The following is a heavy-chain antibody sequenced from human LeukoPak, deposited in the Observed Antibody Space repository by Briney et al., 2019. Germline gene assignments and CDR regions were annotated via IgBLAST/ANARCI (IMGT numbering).Heavy chain of an antibody. J-gene: IGHJ4*02. V-gene: IGHV1-2*02. CDR2: INPNSGGT. Sequence: ASVKVSCKASGYTFTGYYMHWVRQAPGQGLEWMGWINPNSGGTNYAQKFQGRVTMTRDTSISTAYMELSSLRSEDTAVYYCARGLTNYYDSSGYTFGYWGQGTLVTVSS. CDR3: ARGLTNYYDSSGYTFGY. CDR1: GYTFTGYY. D-gene: IGHD3-22*01.